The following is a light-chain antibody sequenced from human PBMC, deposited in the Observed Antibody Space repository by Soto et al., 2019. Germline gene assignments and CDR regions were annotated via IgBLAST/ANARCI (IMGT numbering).Light chain of an antibody. CDR3: GTWDTSLSAGVV. CDR2: DNN. Sequence: QSVLTQPPSVSAAPGQKVTISCSGIRSNIGNNYVSWYQQLPGTAPKLLIYDNNKRPSGIPDRFSGSKSGTSATLGITGLQTGDEADYYCGTWDTSLSAGVVFGGGTKLTVL. V-gene: IGLV1-51*01. CDR1: RSNIGNNY. J-gene: IGLJ2*01.